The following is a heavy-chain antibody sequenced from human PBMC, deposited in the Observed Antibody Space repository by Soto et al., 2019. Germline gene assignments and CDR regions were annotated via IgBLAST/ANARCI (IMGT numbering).Heavy chain of an antibody. CDR3: TRASLLEFGESGMHLDS. J-gene: IGHJ4*02. CDR1: GFTFSGYS. D-gene: IGHD3-10*01. V-gene: IGHV3-21*01. Sequence: EVQLLESGGGLVKPGGSLRLSCAGSGFTFSGYSMTWVRQPPGQGLEWVSFISSGSNYVYYADSVKGRFTNSRDNAKRSLYLQMNSLRAEDTARYFCTRASLLEFGESGMHLDSWGQGTLVTVSS. CDR2: ISSGSNYV.